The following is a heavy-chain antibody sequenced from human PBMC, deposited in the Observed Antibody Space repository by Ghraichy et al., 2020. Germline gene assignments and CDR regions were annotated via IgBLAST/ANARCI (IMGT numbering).Heavy chain of an antibody. Sequence: SETLSLTCAVSGGSISSSNWWSWVRQPPGKGLEWIGEIYHSGSTNYNPSLKSRVTISVDKSKNQFSLKLSSVTAADTAVYYCARDVYSGYDPEGGYFDLWGRGTLVTVSS. CDR3: ARDVYSGYDPEGGYFDL. CDR1: GGSISSSNW. D-gene: IGHD5-12*01. CDR2: IYHSGST. J-gene: IGHJ2*01. V-gene: IGHV4-4*02.